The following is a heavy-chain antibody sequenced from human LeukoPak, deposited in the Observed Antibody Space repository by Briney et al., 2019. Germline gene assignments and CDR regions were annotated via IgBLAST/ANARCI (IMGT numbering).Heavy chain of an antibody. D-gene: IGHD3-10*01. Sequence: ASVKVSCEASGYTFTSYDINWVRQATGQGLEWMGWMNPNSGNTGYAQKFQGRVTMTRNTSISTAYMELSSLRSEDTAVYYCARVSGRYGSGSRHFDYWGQGTLVTVSS. CDR2: MNPNSGNT. CDR3: ARVSGRYGSGSRHFDY. J-gene: IGHJ4*02. V-gene: IGHV1-8*01. CDR1: GYTFTSYD.